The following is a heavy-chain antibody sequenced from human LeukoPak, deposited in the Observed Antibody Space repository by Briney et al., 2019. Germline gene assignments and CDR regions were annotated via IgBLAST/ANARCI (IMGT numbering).Heavy chain of an antibody. CDR3: AREPLNLYGGNSHFDY. CDR2: IYHSGST. V-gene: IGHV4-38-2*02. Sequence: SETLSLTCTVSGYSISSGYYWGWIRQPPGKGLEWIGSIYHSGSTYYNPSLKSRVTISVDTSKNQFSLKLSSVTAADTAVYYCAREPLNLYGGNSHFDYWGQGTLVTVSS. CDR1: GYSISSGYY. D-gene: IGHD4-23*01. J-gene: IGHJ4*02.